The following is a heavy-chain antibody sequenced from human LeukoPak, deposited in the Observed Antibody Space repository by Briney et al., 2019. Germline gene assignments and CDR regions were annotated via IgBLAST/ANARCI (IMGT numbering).Heavy chain of an antibody. Sequence: GRSLRLSCAASGFTFDDYAMHWVRQAPGKGLEWVSGISWNSAGIGYADSVKGRFTISRDNSKNTLYLQMNSLRAEDTAVYYCASDYYYDSSGFDYWGQGTLVTVSS. V-gene: IGHV3-9*01. D-gene: IGHD3-22*01. CDR1: GFTFDDYA. CDR3: ASDYYYDSSGFDY. CDR2: ISWNSAGI. J-gene: IGHJ4*02.